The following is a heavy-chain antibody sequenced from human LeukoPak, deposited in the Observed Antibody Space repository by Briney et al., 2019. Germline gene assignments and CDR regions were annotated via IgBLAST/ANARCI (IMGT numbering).Heavy chain of an antibody. D-gene: IGHD4-17*01. V-gene: IGHV3-30*02. J-gene: IGHJ3*02. CDR2: IRYDGTNK. CDR1: GFTFSSYG. Sequence: HPGGSLRLSCAASGFTFSSYGMHWVRHAPGKGLEWVAFIRYDGTNKYYEDSVKGRFTISRDNSKNRLYLQMNSLRAEDTAVYYCARDSRTVSDAFDIWGQGTMVTVSS. CDR3: ARDSRTVSDAFDI.